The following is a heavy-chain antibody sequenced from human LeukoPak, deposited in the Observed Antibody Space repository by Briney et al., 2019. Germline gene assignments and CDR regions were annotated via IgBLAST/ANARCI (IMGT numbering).Heavy chain of an antibody. CDR3: ARPSDSSGFYVY. D-gene: IGHD3-22*01. V-gene: IGHV5-51*01. CDR2: IYPGDSDT. J-gene: IGHJ4*02. Sequence: GESLKISCKGSGYSFTNYWIGWVRQMPGKGLKWMRIIYPGDSDTRYSPSFQGQVTISADKSISTAYLQWSSLKASDTAMYYCARPSDSSGFYVYWGQGTLVTVSS. CDR1: GYSFTNYW.